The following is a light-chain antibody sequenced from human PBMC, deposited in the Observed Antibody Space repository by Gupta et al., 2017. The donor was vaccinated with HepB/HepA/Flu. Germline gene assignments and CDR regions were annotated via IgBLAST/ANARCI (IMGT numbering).Light chain of an antibody. CDR3: MQARHTPWT. CDR2: FAS. J-gene: IGKJ1*01. CDR1: QSLLDRNGYNL. Sequence: DILMTKFPLYLPVTPGEPASILCRSSQSLLDRNGYNLLDWYVQKPGQSPQLLIYFASHRASGVPDRFSTSGSGTIFTLEISRVEADDVGVYYCMQARHTPWTFGQGTKVEIK. V-gene: IGKV2-28*01.